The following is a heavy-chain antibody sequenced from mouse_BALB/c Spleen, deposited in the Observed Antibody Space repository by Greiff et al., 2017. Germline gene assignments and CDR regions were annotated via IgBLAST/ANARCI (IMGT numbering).Heavy chain of an antibody. CDR2: ISSGGSYT. V-gene: IGHV5-6*01. J-gene: IGHJ2*01. Sequence: EVMLVESGGDLVKPGGSLKLSCAASGFTFSSYGMSWVRQTPDKRLEWVATISSGGSYTYYPDSVKGRFTISRDNAKNTLYLQMSSLKSEDTAMYYCAREGDYGSSYGYWGQGTTLTVSS. CDR1: GFTFSSYG. CDR3: AREGDYGSSYGY. D-gene: IGHD1-1*01.